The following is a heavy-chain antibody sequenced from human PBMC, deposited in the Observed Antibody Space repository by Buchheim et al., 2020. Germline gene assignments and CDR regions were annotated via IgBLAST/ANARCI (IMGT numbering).Heavy chain of an antibody. CDR3: AREGVDSEMATIGGSYGMDV. J-gene: IGHJ6*02. CDR2: IIPILGLA. V-gene: IGHV1-69*04. CDR1: GGTFSSYA. Sequence: QVQLVQSGAEVKKPGSSVKVSCKASGGTFSSYAISWVRQAPGQGLEWMGRIIPILGLANYAQKFQGRVTITADKSTSTAYMELSSLRSEDTAVYYCAREGVDSEMATIGGSYGMDVWGQGTT. D-gene: IGHD5-24*01.